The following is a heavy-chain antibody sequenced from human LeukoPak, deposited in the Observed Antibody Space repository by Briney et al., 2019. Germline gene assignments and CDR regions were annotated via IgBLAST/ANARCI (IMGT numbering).Heavy chain of an antibody. Sequence: GGSLRLSCATSGFIFSRYWMSWVRQAPGKGLEWVANIKQDGSEKYYVDSVKGRFTISRDNAKNSLYLQMNSLRAEDTAVYYCARGRQQLRYYYYYMDVWGKGTTVTVSS. V-gene: IGHV3-7*01. J-gene: IGHJ6*03. CDR3: ARGRQQLRYYYYYMDV. CDR2: IKQDGSEK. D-gene: IGHD6-13*01. CDR1: GFIFSRYW.